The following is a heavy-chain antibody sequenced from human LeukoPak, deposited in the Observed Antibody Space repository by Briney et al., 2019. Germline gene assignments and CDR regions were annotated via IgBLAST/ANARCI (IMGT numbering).Heavy chain of an antibody. CDR1: GFTFDDYA. V-gene: IGHV3-9*01. Sequence: PGGSLRLSCAASGFTFDDYAMHRVRQAPGKGLEWVSGISWNSDSIGYADSVKGRFTISRDNAKNSLYLQMNSLRPEDTALYYCAKDKGAVAGRFFGYWGQGTLVTVSS. D-gene: IGHD6-19*01. CDR2: ISWNSDSI. CDR3: AKDKGAVAGRFFGY. J-gene: IGHJ4*02.